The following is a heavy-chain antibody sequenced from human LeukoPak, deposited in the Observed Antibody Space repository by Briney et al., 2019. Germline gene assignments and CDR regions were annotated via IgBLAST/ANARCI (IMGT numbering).Heavy chain of an antibody. J-gene: IGHJ5*02. CDR3: ARLGPFYDSSSYGDYNWFDP. V-gene: IGHV1-69*13. CDR1: GGTFSSYA. D-gene: IGHD3-22*01. Sequence: SVKVSCKASGGTFSSYAISWVRQAPGQGLEWMGGIIPIFGTANYAQKFQGRVTITADEFTSTAYMELSSLRSEDTAVYYCARLGPFYDSSSYGDYNWFDPWGQGTLVTVSS. CDR2: IIPIFGTA.